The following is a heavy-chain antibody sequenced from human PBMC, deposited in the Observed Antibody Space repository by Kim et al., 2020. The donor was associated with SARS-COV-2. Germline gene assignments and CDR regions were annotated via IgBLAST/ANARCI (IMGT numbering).Heavy chain of an antibody. J-gene: IGHJ5*02. Sequence: SETLSLTCTVSGGSVSSGSYYWSWNRQPPGKGLKWIGYIYYSGSTNYHPSLKTRVTISVDTSKNQFYLKLSAVTTADPTVCYCARANWNHNWIDHQGQVT. CDR3: ARANWNHNWIDH. CDR1: GGSVSSGSYY. D-gene: IGHD1-1*01. V-gene: IGHV4-61*01. CDR2: IYYSGST.